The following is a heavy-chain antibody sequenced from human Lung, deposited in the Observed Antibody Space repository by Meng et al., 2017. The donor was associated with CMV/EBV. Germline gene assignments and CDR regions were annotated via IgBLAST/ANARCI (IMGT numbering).Heavy chain of an antibody. CDR3: AKDLGRDAYYDFWSGPPPPGFDY. Sequence: GSLRLSCAASGFTFSSYGMHRVRQAPGKGLEWVAFIRYDGSNKYYADSVKGRFTISRDNSKNTLYLQMNSLRAEDTAVYYCAKDLGRDAYYDFWSGPPPPGFDYWGQGTLVTVSS. V-gene: IGHV3-30*02. D-gene: IGHD3-3*01. CDR2: IRYDGSNK. J-gene: IGHJ4*02. CDR1: GFTFSSYG.